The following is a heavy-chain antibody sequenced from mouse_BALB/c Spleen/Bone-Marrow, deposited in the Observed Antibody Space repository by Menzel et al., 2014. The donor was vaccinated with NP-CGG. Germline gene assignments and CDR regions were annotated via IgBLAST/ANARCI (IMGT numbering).Heavy chain of an antibody. V-gene: IGHV1-5*01. J-gene: IGHJ2*01. CDR3: TTLARNNFDY. Sequence: EVQLQQSGTVLARPGAAVKMSCKASGYTFSNYWMHWIKQRPGQGLEWIGTIHPGNSDITYNQKFKGKAKLTAVTSTSTAYMELSSLTNEDSAVYYCTTLARNNFDYWGQGTTLTVSS. D-gene: IGHD3-1*01. CDR2: IHPGNSDI. CDR1: GYTFSNYW.